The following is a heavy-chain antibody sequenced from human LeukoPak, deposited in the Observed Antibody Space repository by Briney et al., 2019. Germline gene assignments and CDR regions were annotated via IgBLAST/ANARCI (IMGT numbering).Heavy chain of an antibody. CDR1: GFSVSGSY. J-gene: IGHJ4*02. V-gene: IGHV3-53*01. Sequence: GGSLRHSCSASGFSVSGSYMSWVRQAPGKGLEWVSVIYSGGSTYYADSVKGRFTISRDNSKNTLYLQMNSLRAEDTAVYYCARAFRDVIFDSWGQGTLVTVSS. CDR2: IYSGGST. D-gene: IGHD5-24*01. CDR3: ARAFRDVIFDS.